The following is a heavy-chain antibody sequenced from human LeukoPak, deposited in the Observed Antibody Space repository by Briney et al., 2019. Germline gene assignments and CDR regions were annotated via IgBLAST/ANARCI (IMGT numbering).Heavy chain of an antibody. CDR2: INHSGST. CDR3: ARGGSGPYYDILTAGAYYFDY. D-gene: IGHD3-9*01. CDR1: GGSFSGYD. Sequence: SETLSLTCAVYGGSFSGYDWSWIRQPPGKGLEWIGEINHSGSTNYNPSLKSRVTISVDTSKNQFSLKLSSVTAADTAVYYCARGGSGPYYDILTAGAYYFDYWGQGTLVTVSS. V-gene: IGHV4-34*01. J-gene: IGHJ4*02.